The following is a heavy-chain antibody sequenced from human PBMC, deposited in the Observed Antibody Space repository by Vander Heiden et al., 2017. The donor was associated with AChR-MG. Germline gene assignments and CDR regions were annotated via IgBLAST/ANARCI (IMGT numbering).Heavy chain of an antibody. D-gene: IGHD3-10*01. V-gene: IGHV4-31*03. CDR1: GGAIRRGDYY. CDR2: IYHNGAT. Sequence: VPLQDPGPGLVNPSQTLSPTCSVSGGAIRRGDYYWSWIRPPPGKGPPWTGYIYHNGATYYNPSLKSRVIISVDTSKNQFSLKRSSVTAADTAVYYCARDPCYGSDGSGTYCKGYWGQGTLVTVSS. CDR3: ARDPCYGSDGSGTYCKGY. J-gene: IGHJ4*02.